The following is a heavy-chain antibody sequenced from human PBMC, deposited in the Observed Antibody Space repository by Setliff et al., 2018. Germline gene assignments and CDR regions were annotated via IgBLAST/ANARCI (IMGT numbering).Heavy chain of an antibody. CDR3: ARSRAAANDY. J-gene: IGHJ4*02. D-gene: IGHD6-13*01. V-gene: IGHV4-61*09. CDR1: GGSISSGSYY. CDR2: IYTSGST. Sequence: KTSETLSLTCTVSGGSISSGSYYWSWIRQPVGKGLEWIGHIYTSGSTNYNPSLKSRVTISVDTSKNQFSLKLSSVTAADTAVYYCARSRAAANDYWGQGTLVTVS.